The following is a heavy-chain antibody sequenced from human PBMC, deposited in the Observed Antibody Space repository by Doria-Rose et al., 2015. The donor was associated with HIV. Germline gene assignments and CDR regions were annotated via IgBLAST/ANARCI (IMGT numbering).Heavy chain of an antibody. CDR2: LDPEDGET. CDR3: ATYPQMATIDAGFLY. Sequence: VQLQESGAEVKKPGATVKISCKVSGYTFTDHYMHWVQQAPAKGLEWMGLLDPEDGETRFAEKFQGRVTITVDTSTDTAYMELSSLRSEDTAVYYCATYPQMATIDAGFLYWGQGTLVTVSS. CDR1: GYTFTDHY. V-gene: IGHV1-69-2*01. J-gene: IGHJ4*02. D-gene: IGHD5-12*01.